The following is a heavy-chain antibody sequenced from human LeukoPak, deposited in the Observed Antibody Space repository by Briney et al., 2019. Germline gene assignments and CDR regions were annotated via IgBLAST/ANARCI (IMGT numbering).Heavy chain of an antibody. CDR1: GGTFSSYA. CDR3: ATATGEAARDWYFDL. D-gene: IGHD6-6*01. CDR2: IIPIFDTT. Sequence: SVKVSCKASGGTFSSYAINWVRQAPGQGLEWMGGIIPIFDTTNYAQNFQGRVTITADKSTNTAYMELSSLRSEDTAVYYCATATGEAARDWYFDLWGRGTLVTVSS. J-gene: IGHJ2*01. V-gene: IGHV1-69*06.